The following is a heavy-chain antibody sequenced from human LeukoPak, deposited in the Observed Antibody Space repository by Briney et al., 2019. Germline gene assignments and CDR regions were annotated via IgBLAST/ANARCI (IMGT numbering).Heavy chain of an antibody. V-gene: IGHV4-4*09. CDR2: IYTSGST. CDR1: GGSISSYY. Sequence: SETLSLTCTVSGGSISSYYWSWIRQPPGKGLEWIGYIYTSGSTNYNPSLKSRVTISVDTSKNQFSLKLSSVTAADTAMYYCARRSRVMVRGVIITYYYYMDVWGKGTTVTVSS. J-gene: IGHJ6*03. D-gene: IGHD3-10*01. CDR3: ARRSRVMVRGVIITYYYYMDV.